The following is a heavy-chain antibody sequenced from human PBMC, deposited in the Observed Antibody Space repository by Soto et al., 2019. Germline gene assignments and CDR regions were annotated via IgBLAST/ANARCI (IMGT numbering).Heavy chain of an antibody. CDR3: ARDGGAAVGYHDY. CDR1: GGSISTYY. J-gene: IGHJ4*02. Sequence: QVQLQESGPGLVKPSEPLSLTCTVSGGSISTYYWSWIRQPPGKGLEWIGYFSYSGSTNYNPSLKSRVTISGDTSKNQFSLKLSSVTAADTALYYCARDGGAAVGYHDYWGQGTLVTVSS. D-gene: IGHD6-13*01. CDR2: FSYSGST. V-gene: IGHV4-59*01.